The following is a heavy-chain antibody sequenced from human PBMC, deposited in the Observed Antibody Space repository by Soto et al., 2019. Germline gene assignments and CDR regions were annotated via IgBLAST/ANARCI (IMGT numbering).Heavy chain of an antibody. D-gene: IGHD1-26*01. J-gene: IGHJ4*02. CDR2: INPSGGST. V-gene: IGHV1-46*01. CDR3: ASDSGSYCFDY. CDR1: GYTFTSYY. Sequence: ASVKVSFKASGYTFTSYYMHWVRQAPGQGLEWMGIINPSGGSTSYAQKFQGRVTMTRDTSTSTVYMELSSLRSEDTAVYYCASDSGSYCFDYWGQGTLVTVSS.